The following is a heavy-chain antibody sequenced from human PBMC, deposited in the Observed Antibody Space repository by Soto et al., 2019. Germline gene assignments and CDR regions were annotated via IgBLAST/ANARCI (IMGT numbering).Heavy chain of an antibody. CDR3: AKYDGNAYYRNYFDY. V-gene: IGHV3-23*01. CDR1: GFTFCSYA. D-gene: IGHD3-22*01. Sequence: PGGSLRLFCAASGFTFCSYAMSRVRPAPGMGLEWVSGTSGSGSAYYADPVKGRFTISRDNSKNTLYLQMDSLRAEDTAVYYCAKYDGNAYYRNYFDYWGQGTLVTVSS. J-gene: IGHJ4*02. CDR2: TSGSGSA.